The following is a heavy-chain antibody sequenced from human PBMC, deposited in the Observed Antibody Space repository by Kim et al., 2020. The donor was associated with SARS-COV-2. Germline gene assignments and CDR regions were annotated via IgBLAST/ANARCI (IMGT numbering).Heavy chain of an antibody. CDR3: AKRSRYTFHGMDG. D-gene: IGHD5-18*01. CDR1: GYGFSDSN. J-gene: IGHJ6*02. CDR2: INAANGDT. V-gene: IGHV1-3*01. Sequence: ASVKVSCKASGYGFSDSNIHWVRQAPGQRLELMGRINAANGDTKYSQKVQGRVTLTRDTFATTAYMELRSRRSEDTSVYHCAKRSRYTFHGMDGWGQGAT.